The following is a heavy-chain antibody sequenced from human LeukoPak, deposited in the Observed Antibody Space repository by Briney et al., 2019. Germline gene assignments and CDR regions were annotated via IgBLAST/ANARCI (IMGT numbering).Heavy chain of an antibody. CDR3: ARSITIAVAGAYYYMDV. V-gene: IGHV1-8*03. CDR2: MNPNSGNT. CDR1: GYTFTSYG. D-gene: IGHD6-19*01. J-gene: IGHJ6*03. Sequence: GASVKVSCTASGYTFTSYGINWVRQATGQGLEWMGWMNPNSGNTGYAQKFQGRVTITRNTSISTAYMELSSLRSEDTAVYYCARSITIAVAGAYYYMDVWGKGTTVTVSS.